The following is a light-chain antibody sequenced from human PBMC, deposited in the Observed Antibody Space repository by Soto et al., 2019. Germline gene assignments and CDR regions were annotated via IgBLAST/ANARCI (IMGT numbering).Light chain of an antibody. CDR1: QSVSSNY. CDR3: QQYGSSPPLT. V-gene: IGKV3-20*01. Sequence: EIVLTQSPGTLSLSPGERATLSCRASQSVSSNYLAWYQQKPGQAPRLLIYGASSRATGIPDRFSGSGSGTDFTITISRLGPEDFVVYYCQQYGSSPPLTFGGGTKVEIK. J-gene: IGKJ4*01. CDR2: GAS.